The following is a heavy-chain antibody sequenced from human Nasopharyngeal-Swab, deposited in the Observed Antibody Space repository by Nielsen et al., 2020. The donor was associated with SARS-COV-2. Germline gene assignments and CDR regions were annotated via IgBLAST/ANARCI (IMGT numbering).Heavy chain of an antibody. CDR2: ISYDGSNK. V-gene: IGHV3-30*18. D-gene: IGHD2-21*02. CDR3: AKDPSIVVVTAEYFQH. CDR1: GFTFSSYG. J-gene: IGHJ1*01. Sequence: GGSLRLSCAASGFTFSSYGMHWVRQAPGRGLEWVAVISYDGSNKYYADSVKGRFTIFRDNSKNTLYLQMNSLRADDTAVYYCAKDPSIVVVTAEYFQHWGQGTLVTVSS.